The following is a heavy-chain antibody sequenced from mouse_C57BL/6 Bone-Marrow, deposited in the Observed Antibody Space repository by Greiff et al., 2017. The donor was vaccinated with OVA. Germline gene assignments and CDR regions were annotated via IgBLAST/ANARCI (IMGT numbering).Heavy chain of an antibody. CDR1: GYTFTSYW. J-gene: IGHJ3*01. CDR3: ARSLFAY. CDR2: IDPSDSYT. V-gene: IGHV1-69*01. Sequence: QVQLQQPGAELVMPGASVKLSCKASGYTFTSYWMHWVKQRPGQGLEWIGEIDPSDSYTNYNQKFKGKSTLTVDKSSSTAYMQLSSLTAEDSAVDYCARSLFAYWGQGTLVTVSA.